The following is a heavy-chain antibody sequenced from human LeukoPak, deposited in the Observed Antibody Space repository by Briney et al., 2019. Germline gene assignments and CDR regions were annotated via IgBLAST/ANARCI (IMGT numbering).Heavy chain of an antibody. CDR1: GYTLTELS. Sequence: ASVKVSCKVSGYTLTELSMHWARQAPGKGLEWMGGFDPEDGETIYAQKFQGRVTMTEDTSTDTAYMELSSLRSEDTAVYYCASRGRWLQAPFDYWGQGTLVTVSS. CDR2: FDPEDGET. V-gene: IGHV1-24*01. CDR3: ASRGRWLQAPFDY. D-gene: IGHD5-24*01. J-gene: IGHJ4*02.